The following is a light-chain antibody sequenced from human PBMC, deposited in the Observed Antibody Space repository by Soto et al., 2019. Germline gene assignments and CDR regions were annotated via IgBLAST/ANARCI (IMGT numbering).Light chain of an antibody. J-gene: IGKJ2*01. CDR3: QQYATAPYT. CDR2: ATS. V-gene: IGKV3-20*01. Sequence: ETVLTQSPGTLSLSPGEGATLSCRASQSVDSRYLAWYQQRPGQAPRLLISATSTRASGIPDRFSGSGSGTDFTLTISRLEPEDCAVYYCQQYATAPYTFGRGTTLEF. CDR1: QSVDSRY.